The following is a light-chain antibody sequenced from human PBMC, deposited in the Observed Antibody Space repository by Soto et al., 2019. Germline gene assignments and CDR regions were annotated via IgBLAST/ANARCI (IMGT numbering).Light chain of an antibody. V-gene: IGKV1-39*01. CDR3: HQSYTTPQSS. Sequence: DIQMTQSPSPLSASVGDRVTITCRASQSISTFLNWYQQRPGKAPNLLIYGASTLQSGVPSRFSGGRSGTAFTLTISSLHPEDFAPYYCHQSYTTPQSSFGPGTKVDI. CDR2: GAS. J-gene: IGKJ3*01. CDR1: QSISTF.